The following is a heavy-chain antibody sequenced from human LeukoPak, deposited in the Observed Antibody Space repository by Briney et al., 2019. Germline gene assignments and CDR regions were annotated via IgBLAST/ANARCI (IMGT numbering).Heavy chain of an antibody. CDR1: GASVRGYY. D-gene: IGHD3-10*01. V-gene: IGHV4-59*08. CDR3: ARHGITMVRGVISYYYYYMDV. Sequence: SETLSLTCTVSGASVRGYYWSWIRQPPGKGLEWIGYIHYTGSTNYNPSLKSRVTISVDTSKNQFSLKLSSVTAADTAVYYCARHGITMVRGVISYYYYYMDVWGKGTTVTISS. CDR2: IHYTGST. J-gene: IGHJ6*03.